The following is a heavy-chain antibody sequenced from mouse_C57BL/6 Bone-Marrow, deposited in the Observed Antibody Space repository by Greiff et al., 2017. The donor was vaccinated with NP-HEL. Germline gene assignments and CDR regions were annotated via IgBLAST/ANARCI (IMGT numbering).Heavy chain of an antibody. CDR2: ISSGGDYI. CDR1: GFTFSSYA. Sequence: DVMLVESGEGLVKPGGSLKLSCAASGFTFSSYAMSWVRQTPEKRLEWVAYISSGGDYIYYADTVKGRFTISRDNARNTLYLQMSSLKSEDTAMYYCTRGDGQGFAYWGQGTLVTVSA. CDR3: TRGDGQGFAY. V-gene: IGHV5-9-1*02. D-gene: IGHD2-3*01. J-gene: IGHJ3*01.